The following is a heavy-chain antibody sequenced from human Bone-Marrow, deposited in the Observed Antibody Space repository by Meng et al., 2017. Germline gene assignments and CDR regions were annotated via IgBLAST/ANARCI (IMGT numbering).Heavy chain of an antibody. CDR2: IIPIFGTA. J-gene: IGHJ6*02. D-gene: IGHD4-17*01. Sequence: SVKVSCKASGGTFSSYAISLVRQAPGQGLEWMGGIIPIFGTANYAQKFQGRVTITADESTSTAYMELSSLRSEDTAVCYCARYTTVSPSHYYYYYGMDVWGQGTTVTVSS. V-gene: IGHV1-69*13. CDR1: GGTFSSYA. CDR3: ARYTTVSPSHYYYYYGMDV.